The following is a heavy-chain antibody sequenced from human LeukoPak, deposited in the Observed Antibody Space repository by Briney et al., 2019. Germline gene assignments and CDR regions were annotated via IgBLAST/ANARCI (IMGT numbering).Heavy chain of an antibody. CDR3: AGSQNYDSSGYYYMNAFDI. Sequence: SETLSLTCTVSGGSISSYYWSWIRQPPGRGLEWIGYIYTSGSTNYNPSLKSRVTISVDTSKNQFTLKLSSVTAADTAVYYCAGSQNYDSSGYYYMNAFDIWGQGTMVTVSS. J-gene: IGHJ3*02. V-gene: IGHV4-4*09. D-gene: IGHD3-22*01. CDR1: GGSISSYY. CDR2: IYTSGST.